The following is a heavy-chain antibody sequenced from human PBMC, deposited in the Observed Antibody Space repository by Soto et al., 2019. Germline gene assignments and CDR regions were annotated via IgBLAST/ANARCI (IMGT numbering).Heavy chain of an antibody. V-gene: IGHV4-39*07. CDR3: ARDVAAAGTGWFDP. CDR1: GASITVSTYH. CDR2: VHYSGST. J-gene: IGHJ5*02. Sequence: PSETLSLTCXVSGASITVSTYHWGWIRQPPGKGLEWIGTVHYSGSTYYNPSFKSRVTISVDTSKNQFSLKLSSATAADTAVYYCARDVAAAGTGWFDPWGQGTLVTVSS. D-gene: IGHD6-13*01.